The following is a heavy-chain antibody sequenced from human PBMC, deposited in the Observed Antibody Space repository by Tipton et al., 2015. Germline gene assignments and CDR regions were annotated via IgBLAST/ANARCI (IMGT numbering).Heavy chain of an antibody. CDR2: IFPIRNGT. V-gene: IGHV1-69*01. CDR3: TVLDSVVVFFDLWRGSPMDA. D-gene: IGHD3-3*02. CDR1: GDRLRNYV. J-gene: IGHJ6*02. Sequence: QLVQSGAEVRRPGSSVKVSCTPSGDRLRNYVFTWVRQAPGHGLEWMGGIFPIRNGTYYAQKFRGRLTITADESATTAYMELSSLRSDDTAVYYCTVLDSVVVFFDLWRGSPMDAWGQGTKVTVSS.